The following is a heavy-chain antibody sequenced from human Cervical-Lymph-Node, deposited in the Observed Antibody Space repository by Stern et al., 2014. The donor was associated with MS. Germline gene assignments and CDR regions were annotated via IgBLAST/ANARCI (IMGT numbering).Heavy chain of an antibody. D-gene: IGHD2-2*01. CDR3: ARAYCSTTSCFEFDQ. CDR2: VWYDGTKK. J-gene: IGHJ4*02. V-gene: IGHV3-33*01. CDR1: GFTFSSYG. Sequence: QVQLGQSGGGVVQPGRSLRLSCAASGFTFSSYGMHWVRQPPGKGLEWVAIVWYDGTKKYYGDSLKGRFTISRDKSKNTVYLQMNSLRVEDTAVYYCARAYCSTTSCFEFDQWGQGTLVTVSS.